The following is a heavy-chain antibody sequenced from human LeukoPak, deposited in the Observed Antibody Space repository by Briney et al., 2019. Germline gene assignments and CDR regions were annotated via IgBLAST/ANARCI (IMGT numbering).Heavy chain of an antibody. D-gene: IGHD2-2*01. CDR2: ISSSSSYI. CDR3: ARDAHPETPLRIVVVPAAVDY. V-gene: IGHV3-21*01. CDR1: GFTFSSYS. Sequence: PGGSLRLSCAASGFTFSSYSMNWVRQAPGKGLEWVSSISSSSSYIYYADSVKGRFTISRDNAKDSLYLQMNSLRAEDTAVYYCARDAHPETPLRIVVVPAAVDYWGQGTLVTVSS. J-gene: IGHJ4*02.